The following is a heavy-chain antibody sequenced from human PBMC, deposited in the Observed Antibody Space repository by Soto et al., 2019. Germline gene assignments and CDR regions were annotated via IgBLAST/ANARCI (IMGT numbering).Heavy chain of an antibody. J-gene: IGHJ4*02. CDR2: IWSDGSRR. CDR1: GFIFRNYG. CDR3: ARARGYGPDGHCCSHFDL. D-gene: IGHD3-10*01. Sequence: QVQLVESGGGVVQAGRSLRLSCEASGFIFRNYGMKWVRHTPDRGLEWVAVIWSDGSRRYYADSVEGRFTISRDNSMNTLYLQMDTLRLDDTAIYYCARARGYGPDGHCCSHFDLWGQGTLVTVYS. V-gene: IGHV3-33*01.